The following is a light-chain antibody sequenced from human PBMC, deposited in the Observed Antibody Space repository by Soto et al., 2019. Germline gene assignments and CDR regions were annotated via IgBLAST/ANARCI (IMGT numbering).Light chain of an antibody. CDR3: QQYNNWPIT. V-gene: IGKV3-15*01. Sequence: EIVMTQSPVTLSVSPGERATLSCRASQSINSNLAWYQQKPGQAPSLLIYGAFTRATGIPARFSGTGSGTEFTLTISSLQSEDFAVYYCQQYNNWPITFGQGTRLEIK. CDR1: QSINSN. CDR2: GAF. J-gene: IGKJ5*01.